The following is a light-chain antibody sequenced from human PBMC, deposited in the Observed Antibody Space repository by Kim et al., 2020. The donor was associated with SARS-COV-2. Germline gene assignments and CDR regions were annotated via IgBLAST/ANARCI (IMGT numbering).Light chain of an antibody. V-gene: IGLV3-1*01. CDR1: KLGDKY. J-gene: IGLJ2*01. CDR3: QAWDDSVV. Sequence: SVSQGQQANSTCSAYKLGDKYVCWYQQKPGQSPVPVISQDTRRPSGIPERFSDSNSGNTATLTINGTQAMDEADYYCQAWDDSVVFGGGTQLTVL. CDR2: QDT.